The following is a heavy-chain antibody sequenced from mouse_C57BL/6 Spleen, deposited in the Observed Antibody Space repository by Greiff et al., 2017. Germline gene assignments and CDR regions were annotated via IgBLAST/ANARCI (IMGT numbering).Heavy chain of an antibody. V-gene: IGHV1-42*01. J-gene: IGHJ2*01. Sequence: VQLQQSGPELVKPGASVKISCKASGYSFTGYYMTWVKQSPEKSLEWIGDINPSTGGTTYNQKFKAKATLTVDKSSSTAYMQLKSLTSEDSAVYYCARSGNYGYFDYWGQGTTLTVSS. CDR3: ARSGNYGYFDY. CDR2: INPSTGGT. CDR1: GYSFTGYY. D-gene: IGHD1-1*02.